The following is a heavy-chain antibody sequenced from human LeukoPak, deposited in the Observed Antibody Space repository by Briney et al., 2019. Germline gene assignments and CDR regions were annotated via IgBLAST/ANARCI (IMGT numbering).Heavy chain of an antibody. D-gene: IGHD1-1*01. J-gene: IGHJ4*02. CDR1: GYTFTAYG. V-gene: IGHV1-18*01. Sequence: ASVKVSCKASGYTFTAYGISWVRQAPGQGLEWMGWTSAYNDKTKYAQKLEGRVTMTTDTSTSTAYMEMRSLRSDDTAVYYCARGTYFDYWGQGTLVTVSS. CDR2: TSAYNDKT. CDR3: ARGTYFDY.